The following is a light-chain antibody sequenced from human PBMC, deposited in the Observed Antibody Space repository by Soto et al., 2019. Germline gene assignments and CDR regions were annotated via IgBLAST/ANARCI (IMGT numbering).Light chain of an antibody. J-gene: IGKJ2*01. CDR1: QGISYY. CDR2: AAS. Sequence: DIQLSQSPSFLSASVGDRVTITCRASQGISYYLAWYQQKPGKAPKLLIYAASTLQSGVPSRFSGSGFGTGFTLTISSLQPEDFATYYCQHLNNFPYTFGQGTKLEIK. CDR3: QHLNNFPYT. V-gene: IGKV1-9*01.